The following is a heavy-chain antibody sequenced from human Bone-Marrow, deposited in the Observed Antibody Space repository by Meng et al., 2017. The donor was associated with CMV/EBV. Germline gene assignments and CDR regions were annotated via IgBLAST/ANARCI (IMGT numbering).Heavy chain of an antibody. CDR1: GFTFSSYA. Sequence: SGFTFSSYAMHWVRQAPGKGLEWVAVISYDGSNKYYADSVKGRFTISRDNSKNTLYLQMNSLRAEDTAVYYCARVVPAAIGPWFDPWGQGTLVTVSS. D-gene: IGHD2-2*02. CDR3: ARVVPAAIGPWFDP. J-gene: IGHJ5*02. CDR2: ISYDGSNK. V-gene: IGHV3-30-3*01.